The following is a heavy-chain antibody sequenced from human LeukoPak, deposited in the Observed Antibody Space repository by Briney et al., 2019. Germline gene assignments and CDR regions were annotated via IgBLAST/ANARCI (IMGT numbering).Heavy chain of an antibody. CDR3: ARRIATGGTTIGY. Sequence: ASVKVSCKSSVHTFTRYDMKWVRHASAQGLECMGWMHPKRGNAGYAQKFQGRVTMTRNYSISTAYMELSSLRSEDRAVYYCARRIATGGTTIGYWGQGTLVTVSS. CDR2: MHPKRGNA. J-gene: IGHJ4*02. D-gene: IGHD6-13*01. V-gene: IGHV1-8*01. CDR1: VHTFTRYD.